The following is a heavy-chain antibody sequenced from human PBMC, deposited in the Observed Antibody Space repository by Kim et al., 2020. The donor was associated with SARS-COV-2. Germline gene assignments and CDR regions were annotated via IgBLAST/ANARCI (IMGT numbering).Heavy chain of an antibody. CDR3: ARDIRGALRGIVVEPAATFDP. CDR1: GGSISSSSYY. CDR2: IYYSGST. V-gene: IGHV4-39*02. D-gene: IGHD2-2*01. J-gene: IGHJ5*02. Sequence: SETLSLTCTVSGGSISSSSYYWGWIRQPPGKGLEWIGSIYYSGSTYYNPSLKSRVTISVDTSKNQFSLKLSSVTAADTAVYYCARDIRGALRGIVVEPAATFDPWGQGTLVTVSS.